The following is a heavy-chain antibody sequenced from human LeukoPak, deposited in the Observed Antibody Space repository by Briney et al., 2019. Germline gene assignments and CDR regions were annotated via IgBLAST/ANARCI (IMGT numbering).Heavy chain of an antibody. J-gene: IGHJ3*01. Sequence: PSETLSLTCAVYGGSFSSYYWSWIRQPPGKGLEWIGYIYYSGSTNYNPSLKSRVTISVDTSKNQFSLKLSSVTAADTAVYYCARDRGTMVRGVIHWFDPWGQGTMVTVSS. CDR1: GGSFSSYY. CDR3: ARDRGTMVRGVIHWFDP. CDR2: IYYSGST. V-gene: IGHV4-59*01. D-gene: IGHD3-10*01.